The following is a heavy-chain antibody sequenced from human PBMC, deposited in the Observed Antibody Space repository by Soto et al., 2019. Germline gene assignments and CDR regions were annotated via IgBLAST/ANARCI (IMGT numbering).Heavy chain of an antibody. CDR3: ARVRDGYNIFDY. J-gene: IGHJ4*02. CDR2: IIPIFGTA. Sequence: SVKVSCKASGGTFSSYAISWVRQAPGQGLEWMGGIIPIFGTANYAQKFQGRVTITADESTSTAYMELSSLRSEDTAVYYRARVRDGYNIFDYWGQGTLVTVFS. D-gene: IGHD5-12*01. CDR1: GGTFSSYA. V-gene: IGHV1-69*13.